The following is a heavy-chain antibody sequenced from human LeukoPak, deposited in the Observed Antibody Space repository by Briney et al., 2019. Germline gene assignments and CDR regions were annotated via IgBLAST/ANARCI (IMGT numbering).Heavy chain of an antibody. D-gene: IGHD2-15*01. Sequence: GGSLRLSCAASGLTFSSYEMIWVRQAPGKGLEWVPYISSSGRTIFYADSVKGRFTVSRDNAKNSLYLQMNSLRAEDTAVYYCVRRYCSSSSCTLDSWGQGTLVTVSS. CDR3: VRRYCSSSSCTLDS. J-gene: IGHJ4*02. V-gene: IGHV3-48*03. CDR1: GLTFSSYE. CDR2: ISSSGRTI.